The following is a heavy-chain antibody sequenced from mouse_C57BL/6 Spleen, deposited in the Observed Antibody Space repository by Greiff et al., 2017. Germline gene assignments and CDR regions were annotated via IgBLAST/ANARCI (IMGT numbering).Heavy chain of an antibody. J-gene: IGHJ1*03. CDR2: IDPEDGET. Sequence: SGAELVKPGASVKLSCTASGFNIKDYYMHWVKQRTEQGLEWIGRIDPEDGETTYAPKFPGKATITADTSSNTAYLQLSSLTSEDTAVYYCARWVDYYGTPYFDVWGTGTTVTVSA. V-gene: IGHV14-2*01. CDR3: ARWVDYYGTPYFDV. CDR1: GFNIKDYY. D-gene: IGHD1-1*01.